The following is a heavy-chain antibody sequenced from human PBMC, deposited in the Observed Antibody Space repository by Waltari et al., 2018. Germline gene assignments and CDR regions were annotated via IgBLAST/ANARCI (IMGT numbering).Heavy chain of an antibody. CDR3: ARGDGYTDNWLDP. CDR2: INPKSGGT. V-gene: IGHV1-2*06. J-gene: IGHJ5*02. Sequence: VQLVQSGAEVKKPRASVKVSCKASGYTFTGYYIHWVRQAPGQGLEWMGRINPKSGGTNYAEKFQGRVTMTRDTSISTAYMELRRLRSDDTAVYYCARGDGYTDNWLDPWGQGTLVTVSS. D-gene: IGHD5-12*01. CDR1: GYTFTGYY.